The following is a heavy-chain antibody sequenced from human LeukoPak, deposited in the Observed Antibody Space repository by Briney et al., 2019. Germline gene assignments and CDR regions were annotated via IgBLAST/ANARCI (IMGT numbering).Heavy chain of an antibody. V-gene: IGHV3-7*01. CDR1: GFTVSSNS. CDR2: IKQDGNEK. CDR3: ARKDYTSSWYFLY. J-gene: IGHJ4*02. D-gene: IGHD6-13*01. Sequence: GGSLRPSCTVSGFTVSSNSMSWVRQAPGKGLEWVANIKQDGNEKYYVDSVKGRFTISRDNAKNSLYLQMNSLRAEDTAVYYCARKDYTSSWYFLYWGQGTLVTVSS.